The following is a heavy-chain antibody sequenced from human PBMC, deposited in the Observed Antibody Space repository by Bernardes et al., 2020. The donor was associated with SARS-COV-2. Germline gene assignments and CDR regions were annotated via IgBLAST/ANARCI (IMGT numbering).Heavy chain of an antibody. CDR2: IFSNDEK. D-gene: IGHD3-16*01. V-gene: IGHV2-26*01. J-gene: IGHJ6*02. Sequence: SGPTLVKPTETLTLTCTVSGFSLSNANMGVSWIRQPPGKALEWLGHIFSNDEKFYSTSLKNRLTISKDTSKSQVVLTMTNMDPVDTATYYCARFTSGYYYGMDVWGQGTTVTVS. CDR3: ARFTSGYYYGMDV. CDR1: GFSLSNANMG.